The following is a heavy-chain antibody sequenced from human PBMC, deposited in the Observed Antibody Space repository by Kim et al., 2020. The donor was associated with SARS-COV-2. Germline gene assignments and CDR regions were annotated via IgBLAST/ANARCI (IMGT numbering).Heavy chain of an antibody. CDR3: ARGKGSIAARPFEF. V-gene: IGHV3-49*04. J-gene: IGHJ5*01. D-gene: IGHD6-6*01. CDR2: IRVKDYGGTA. CDR1: GFTFGDYT. Sequence: GGSLRLSCSVSGFTFGDYTMGWVRQAPGKGLEWLGFIRVKDYGGTAEYAASVKGRFTILRDDSKSIAYLQMNSLKTEDTAVYYCARGKGSIAARPFEFWGQGTLVTVSS.